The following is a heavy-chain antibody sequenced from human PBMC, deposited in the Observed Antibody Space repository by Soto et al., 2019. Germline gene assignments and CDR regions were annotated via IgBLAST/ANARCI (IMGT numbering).Heavy chain of an antibody. Sequence: EVQLVQSGAEVKKPGESLKISCKGSGYSFTSYWIGWVRQMPGKGLEWMGIIYPGDSDTRYSPSFQGQVTISGDKSISTAYLQWSSLKASDTAMYYCARTIWFGELLAPIIWYFDLWGRGTLVTVSS. CDR2: IYPGDSDT. V-gene: IGHV5-51*01. J-gene: IGHJ2*01. CDR3: ARTIWFGELLAPIIWYFDL. D-gene: IGHD3-10*01. CDR1: GYSFTSYW.